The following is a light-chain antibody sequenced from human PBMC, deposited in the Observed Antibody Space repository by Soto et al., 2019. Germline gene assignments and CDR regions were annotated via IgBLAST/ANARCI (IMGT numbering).Light chain of an antibody. CDR3: SSYAGSNIYV. CDR1: SSDVGRYNY. J-gene: IGLJ1*01. Sequence: LTQPPSASGSPGQSVTFSCTGTSSDVGRYNYVSWYQQHPGKAPKLLIYGVTQRPSGVPDRFSGSKSGNTASLTVSGLQDEDEGYYYCSSYAGSNIYVFGTGTKVTV. CDR2: GVT. V-gene: IGLV2-8*01.